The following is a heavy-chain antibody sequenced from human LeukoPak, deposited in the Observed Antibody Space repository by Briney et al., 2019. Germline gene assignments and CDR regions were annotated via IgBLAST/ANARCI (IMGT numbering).Heavy chain of an antibody. J-gene: IGHJ5*02. CDR1: GYSFTNNW. V-gene: IGHV5-51*01. D-gene: IGHD2-15*01. Sequence: GESLKISCKGSGYSFTNNWIGWVRQMSGKGLEWMGITYPGDSNTRYSPSFQGQVTISADKSISSAYLQWSSLKASDTAMYYCVRSPACSSGTCYPNWFDPWGQGTLVTVSS. CDR3: VRSPACSSGTCYPNWFDP. CDR2: TYPGDSNT.